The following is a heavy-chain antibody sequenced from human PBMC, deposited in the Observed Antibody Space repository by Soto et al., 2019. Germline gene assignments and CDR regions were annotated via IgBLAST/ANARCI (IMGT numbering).Heavy chain of an antibody. J-gene: IGHJ4*02. CDR3: ARGGGGHRPQLPDQNYFDY. V-gene: IGHV1-2*04. D-gene: IGHD2-2*01. CDR1: GYTFTGYY. CDR2: INPNSGGT. Sequence: ASVKVSCKASGYTFTGYYMHWVRQAPGQGLEWMGWINPNSGGTNYAQKFQGWVTMTRDTSISTAYMELSRLRSDDTAVYYCARGGGGHRPQLPDQNYFDYWGQGTLVTVSS.